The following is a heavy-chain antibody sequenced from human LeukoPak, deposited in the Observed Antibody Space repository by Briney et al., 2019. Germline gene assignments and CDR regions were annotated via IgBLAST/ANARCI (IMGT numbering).Heavy chain of an antibody. D-gene: IGHD3-3*01. Sequence: HPGGSLRLSCAASGFTFSSYGMHWVRQASGKGLEWVAVISYDGSNKYYADSVKGRFTISRDNSKNTLYLQMNSLRAEDTAVYYCARGPLGRFLDYGMDVWGQGTTVTVSS. CDR3: ARGPLGRFLDYGMDV. CDR2: ISYDGSNK. V-gene: IGHV3-30*03. CDR1: GFTFSSYG. J-gene: IGHJ6*02.